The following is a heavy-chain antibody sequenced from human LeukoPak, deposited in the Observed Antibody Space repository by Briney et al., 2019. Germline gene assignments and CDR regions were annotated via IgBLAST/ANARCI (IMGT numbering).Heavy chain of an antibody. CDR2: INPNSGGT. J-gene: IGHJ4*02. D-gene: IGHD6-13*01. V-gene: IGHV1-2*02. CDR1: GYTFTGYY. CDR3: ARDQTFSWVLDY. Sequence: VASVKVSCKASGYTFTGYYMHWVRQAPGQGLEWMGWINPNSGGTNYAQKFQGRVTMTRDTSISTAYMELSRLRSDDTAVYYCARDQTFSWVLDYWGQGTLVTVSS.